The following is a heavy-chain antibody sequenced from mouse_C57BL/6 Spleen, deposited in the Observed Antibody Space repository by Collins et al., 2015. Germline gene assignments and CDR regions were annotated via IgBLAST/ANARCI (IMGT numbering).Heavy chain of an antibody. CDR1: GFTFSSYA. D-gene: IGHD3-2*01. CDR2: ISSGGSYT. CDR3: ARQRDSSGLDY. Sequence: EVQLVESGGGLVKPGGSLKLSCAASGFTFSSYAMSWVRQTPEKRLEWVATISSGGSYTYYPDSVKGRFTISRDNAKNTLYLQMSSLRSEDTAMYYYARQRDSSGLDYWGQGTSVTVSS. J-gene: IGHJ4*01. V-gene: IGHV5-9-3*01.